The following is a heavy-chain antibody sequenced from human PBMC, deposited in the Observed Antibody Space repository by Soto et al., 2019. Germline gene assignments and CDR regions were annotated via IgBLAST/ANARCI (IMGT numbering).Heavy chain of an antibody. V-gene: IGHV4-59*12. CDR3: ASRDPGPSVDY. CDR1: GGSISSYY. Sequence: SETLSLTCTVSGGSISSYYWSWIRQPPGKGLEWIGYINYSGSTNYNPSLKSRVTISLDTSKNQFSLKVSSVTAADTAVYYCASRDPGPSVDYCGQGTLVTVSS. D-gene: IGHD1-26*01. CDR2: INYSGST. J-gene: IGHJ4*02.